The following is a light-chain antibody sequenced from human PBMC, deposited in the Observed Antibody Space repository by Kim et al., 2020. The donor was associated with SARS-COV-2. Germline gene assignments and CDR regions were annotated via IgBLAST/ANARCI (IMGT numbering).Light chain of an antibody. J-gene: IGLJ1*01. CDR1: TLPENK. CDR2: KDN. V-gene: IGLV3-25*03. CDR3: QSADGSGTYV. Sequence: VSPGQTARIACSGDTLPENKTYWYQQKSGQAPLLMIYKDNERPSGIPGRFSGSSSGTTVTLTISGVQAEDDADYYCQSADGSGTYVFGTGTKVTVL.